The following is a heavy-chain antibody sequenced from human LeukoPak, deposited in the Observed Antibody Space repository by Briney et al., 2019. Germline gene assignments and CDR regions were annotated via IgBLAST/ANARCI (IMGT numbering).Heavy chain of an antibody. V-gene: IGHV3-23*01. CDR2: ISGSGGST. CDR3: ARGGDYCDSFYDY. D-gene: IGHD3-22*01. CDR1: GFTFSSYA. Sequence: GGSLRLSCAASGFTFSSYAMSWVRQAPGKGLEWVSAISGSGGSTYYADSVKGRFTISRDNSKNTLYLQMNSLRAEDTAVYYCARGGDYCDSFYDYWGQGTLVTVSS. J-gene: IGHJ4*02.